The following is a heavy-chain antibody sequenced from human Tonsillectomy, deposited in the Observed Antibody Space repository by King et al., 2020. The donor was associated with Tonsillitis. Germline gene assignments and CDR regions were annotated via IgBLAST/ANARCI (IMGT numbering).Heavy chain of an antibody. CDR3: SRAPRAQMVRGVIYVFDI. D-gene: IGHD3-10*01. J-gene: IGHJ3*02. V-gene: IGHV4-31*03. CDR2: IYYSGST. CDR1: GGSISSGGYY. Sequence: VQLQESGPGLVKPSQTLSLTCTVSGGSISSGGYYWSWIRQHPGKGLEWIGYIYYSGSTYYNPSLKSRVTTSVDTSKNQFSRKLSPVTAADTAVFYCSRAPRAQMVRGVIYVFDIWGQGTMDTVSS.